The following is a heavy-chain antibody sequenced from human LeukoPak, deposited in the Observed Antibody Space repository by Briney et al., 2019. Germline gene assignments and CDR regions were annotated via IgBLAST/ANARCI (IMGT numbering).Heavy chain of an antibody. J-gene: IGHJ4*02. CDR2: INPNSGGT. Sequence: ASVKVSCKASGYTFTGYYMHWVRQAPGQGLEWMGWINPNSGGTDYAQKFQGRVTMTRDTSISTAYMERSRLRSDDTAVYYCARVALVDMRVVVIALGFGYWGQGTLVTVSS. CDR3: ARVALVDMRVVVIALGFGY. V-gene: IGHV1-2*02. D-gene: IGHD3-22*01. CDR1: GYTFTGYY.